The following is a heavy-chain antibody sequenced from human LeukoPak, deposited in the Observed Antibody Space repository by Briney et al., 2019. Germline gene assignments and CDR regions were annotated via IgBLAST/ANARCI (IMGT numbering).Heavy chain of an antibody. J-gene: IGHJ4*02. CDR2: ISHSGANT. CDR1: GFTFSNYG. Sequence: PGRSLRLSCAASGFTFSNYGMDWVRQAPGKGLEWVSLISHSGANTFYADSVKGRFSVSRDNSKNTMYLQMNSLRAEDTAVYYCAKDIEASIWGQGTLVAVSS. CDR3: AKDIEASI. V-gene: IGHV3-23*01. D-gene: IGHD2-15*01.